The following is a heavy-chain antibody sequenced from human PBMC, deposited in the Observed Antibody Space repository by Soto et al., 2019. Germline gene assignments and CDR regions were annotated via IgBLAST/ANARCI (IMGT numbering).Heavy chain of an antibody. CDR1: GYTFTSYG. Sequence: QVQLVQSGAEVKKPGASVKVSYKASGYTFTSYGISWVRQAPGQGLEWMGWISAYNGNTNYAQKLQGRVTMTTDTSTSTAYMELRSLISDDTAVYYCARDRLVPAPFYYYYYMDVWGKGTTVTVSS. D-gene: IGHD2-2*01. CDR3: ARDRLVPAPFYYYYYMDV. J-gene: IGHJ6*03. CDR2: ISAYNGNT. V-gene: IGHV1-18*01.